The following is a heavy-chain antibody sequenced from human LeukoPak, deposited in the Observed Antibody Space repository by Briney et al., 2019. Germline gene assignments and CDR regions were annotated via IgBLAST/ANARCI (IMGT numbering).Heavy chain of an antibody. D-gene: IGHD1-26*01. CDR2: IYHSGST. J-gene: IGHJ4*02. CDR3: ARDLGSLSL. CDR1: GGSISSGGYY. V-gene: IGHV4-30-2*01. Sequence: PSETLSLTCTVSGGSISSGGYYWSWIRQPPGKGLEWIGYIYHSGSTYYNPSLKSRVTISVDRSKNQFSLKLSSVTAADTAVYYCARDLGSLSLWGQGTLVTVSS.